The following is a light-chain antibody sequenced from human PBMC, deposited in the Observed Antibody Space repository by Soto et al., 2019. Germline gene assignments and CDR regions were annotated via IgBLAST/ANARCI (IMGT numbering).Light chain of an antibody. Sequence: EIVLTQSPGTLSLSPGEGATVSCRVSQSINSKSLVWYQRKFGQAPRLLIYNTSSRATGIPDRFSGSGSGTDFTLSISRLEPEDCAGYYCQPYGGSFIVGPGTKVDFK. J-gene: IGKJ3*01. CDR1: QSINSKS. CDR2: NTS. CDR3: QPYGGSFI. V-gene: IGKV3-20*01.